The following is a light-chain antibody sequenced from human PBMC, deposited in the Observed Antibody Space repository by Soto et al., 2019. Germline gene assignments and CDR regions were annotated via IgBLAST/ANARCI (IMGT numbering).Light chain of an antibody. CDR3: QQSYSVPYT. V-gene: IGKV1-9*01. J-gene: IGKJ2*01. CDR1: QGISSY. CDR2: AAS. Sequence: IQLTQSPSSLSASVGDRVAITCRASQGISSYLAWYQQKPGKAPKLLIYAASTLQSGVPSRFSGSGSGTDFTLTISSLQPEDFATYYCQQSYSVPYTFGPGTEMKMK.